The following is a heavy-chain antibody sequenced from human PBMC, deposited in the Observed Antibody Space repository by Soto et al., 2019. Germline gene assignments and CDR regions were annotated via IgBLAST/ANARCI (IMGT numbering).Heavy chain of an antibody. CDR2: ISGSGGST. CDR1: GFTFSNYA. Sequence: PGGSLRLSCAASGFTFSNYAMSWVRQAPGKGLEWVSAISGSGGSTYYADSVKGRFTISRDNSKSTLYLEVNTLRAEDTAVYFCAKCNGGTARKKYSQLGGQAPLVPVPS. CDR3: AKCNGGTARKKYSQL. J-gene: IGHJ1*01. V-gene: IGHV3-23*01. D-gene: IGHD2-15*01.